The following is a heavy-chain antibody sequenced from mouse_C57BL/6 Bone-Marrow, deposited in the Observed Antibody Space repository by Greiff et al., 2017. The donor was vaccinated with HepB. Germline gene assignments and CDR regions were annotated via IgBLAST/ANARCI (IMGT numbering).Heavy chain of an antibody. Sequence: EVQRVESEGGLVQPGSSMKLSCTASGFTFSDYYMAWVRQVPEKGLEWVANINYDGSSTYYLDSLKSRFIISRDNAKNILYLQMSSLKSEDTATYYCARGSILFAYWGQGTLVTVSA. CDR3: ARGSILFAY. CDR2: INYDGSST. D-gene: IGHD1-1*01. J-gene: IGHJ3*01. CDR1: GFTFSDYY. V-gene: IGHV5-16*01.